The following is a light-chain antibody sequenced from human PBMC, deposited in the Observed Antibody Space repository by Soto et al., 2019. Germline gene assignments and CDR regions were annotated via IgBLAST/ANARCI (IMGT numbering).Light chain of an antibody. J-gene: IGKJ1*01. CDR1: QSVDGN. Sequence: ELLMTQSPATLSVSPGERATLSCRASQSVDGNLAWYQQKPGQAPRLLIYGASTRATGISARFSGSGSGTEFTLTITRLEPEDFAVYFCQQYGSSPPWTFGQGTKVDIK. CDR2: GAS. CDR3: QQYGSSPPWT. V-gene: IGKV3-15*01.